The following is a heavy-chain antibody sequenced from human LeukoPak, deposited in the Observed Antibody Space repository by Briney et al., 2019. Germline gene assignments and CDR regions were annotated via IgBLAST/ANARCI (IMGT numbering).Heavy chain of an antibody. CDR3: ARADYYDSSGPRGNYFDY. Sequence: SETLSLTCAVYGGSFSRYYWSWIRQPPGKGLEWIGEINHSGSTNYNPSLKSRVTTSVDTSKNQFSLKLSSVTAADTAVYYCARADYYDSSGPRGNYFDYWGQGTLVTVSS. CDR1: GGSFSRYY. CDR2: INHSGST. V-gene: IGHV4-34*01. J-gene: IGHJ4*02. D-gene: IGHD3-22*01.